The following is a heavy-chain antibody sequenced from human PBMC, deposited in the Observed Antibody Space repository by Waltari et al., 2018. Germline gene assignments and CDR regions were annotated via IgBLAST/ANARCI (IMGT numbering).Heavy chain of an antibody. CDR2: IYYSGST. Sequence: QLQLQESGPGLVKPSETLSLICTVSGGPISSSSNYWGWIRKPPGKGMEWIGSIYYSGSTFYNPSLKSRVTISGDTSKNQFSLMLNSVTAADTAVYYCARSYYDFWSGFSETNGASWFDPWGQGALVTVSS. D-gene: IGHD3-3*01. CDR3: ARSYYDFWSGFSETNGASWFDP. J-gene: IGHJ5*02. CDR1: GGPISSSSNY. V-gene: IGHV4-39*07.